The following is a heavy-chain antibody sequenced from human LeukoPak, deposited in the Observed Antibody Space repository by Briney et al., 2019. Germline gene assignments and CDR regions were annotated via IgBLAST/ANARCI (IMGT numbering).Heavy chain of an antibody. D-gene: IGHD6-19*01. CDR2: INYSGST. J-gene: IGHJ6*02. CDR1: GGSFSGYY. Sequence: SETLSLTCAVYGGSFSGYYWSWIRQPPGKGLEWIGEINYSGSTNYNPSLKSRVTISVDPSKNQFSLKLSSVTAADTAVYYCASTSSGWPLYGMDVWGQGTTVTVSS. V-gene: IGHV4-34*01. CDR3: ASTSSGWPLYGMDV.